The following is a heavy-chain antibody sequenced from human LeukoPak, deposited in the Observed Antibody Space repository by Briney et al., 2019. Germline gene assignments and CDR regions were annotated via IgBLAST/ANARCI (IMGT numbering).Heavy chain of an antibody. V-gene: IGHV1-2*02. CDR3: ARTRYSSSWYVSVLDY. CDR1: GYTFTGYY. D-gene: IGHD6-13*01. J-gene: IGHJ4*02. Sequence: GASVKVSCKASGYTFTGYYMHWVRQAPGQGLEWMGWINPNSGGTNYAQKLQGRVTMTRDTSISTAYMELSRLRSDDTAVYYCARTRYSSSWYVSVLDYWGQGTLVTVSS. CDR2: INPNSGGT.